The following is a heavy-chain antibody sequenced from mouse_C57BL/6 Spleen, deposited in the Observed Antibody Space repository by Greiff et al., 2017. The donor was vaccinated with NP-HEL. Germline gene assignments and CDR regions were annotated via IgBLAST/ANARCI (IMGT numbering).Heavy chain of an antibody. Sequence: QVQLKQPGAELVKPGASVKLSCKASGYTFTSYWMHWVKQRPGRGLEWIGRIDPNSGGTKYNEKFKSKATLTVDKPSSTAYMQRSSLTSEDSAVYYCASNYDYGGFAYWGQGTLVTVSA. D-gene: IGHD2-4*01. V-gene: IGHV1-72*01. CDR1: GYTFTSYW. CDR2: IDPNSGGT. CDR3: ASNYDYGGFAY. J-gene: IGHJ3*01.